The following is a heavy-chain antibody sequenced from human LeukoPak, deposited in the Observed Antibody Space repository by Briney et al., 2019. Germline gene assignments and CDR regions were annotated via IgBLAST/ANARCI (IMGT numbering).Heavy chain of an antibody. CDR3: AKVEVVPRSYGMDV. Sequence: QPGRSLRLSCAASGFTFSSYAMSWVRQAPGKGLEWVSAISGSGGSTYYADSVKGRFTISRDNSKNTLYLQMNSLRAEDTAVYYCAKVEVVPRSYGMDVWGQGTTVTVSS. J-gene: IGHJ6*02. CDR1: GFTFSSYA. D-gene: IGHD2-2*01. V-gene: IGHV3-23*01. CDR2: ISGSGGST.